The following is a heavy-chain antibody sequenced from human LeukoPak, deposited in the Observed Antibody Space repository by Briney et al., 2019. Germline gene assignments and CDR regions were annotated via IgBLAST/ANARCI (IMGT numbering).Heavy chain of an antibody. CDR1: GFTFSSYG. J-gene: IGHJ4*02. D-gene: IGHD6-13*01. Sequence: QPGGPLRLSCAASGFTFSSYGMLGVRQAPGKGLEWVAVIWYDGSNKYYADSVKGRFTISRDNSKNTLYLQMISLRAEDTAMYYCARGHSADPIAAPYYWGQGTLVTVSS. CDR2: IWYDGSNK. CDR3: ARGHSADPIAAPYY. V-gene: IGHV3-33*01.